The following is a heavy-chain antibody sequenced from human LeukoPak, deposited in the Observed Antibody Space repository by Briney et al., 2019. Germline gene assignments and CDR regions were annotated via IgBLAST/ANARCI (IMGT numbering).Heavy chain of an antibody. V-gene: IGHV1-69*13. Sequence: SVKVSCKASGGTFISYAISWVRQAPGQGLEWMGGIIPIFGTANYAQKFQGRVTITADESTSTAYMELSSLRSEDTAVYYCARGGIAAAGSFDYWGQGTLVTVSS. D-gene: IGHD6-13*01. CDR1: GGTFISYA. J-gene: IGHJ4*02. CDR2: IIPIFGTA. CDR3: ARGGIAAAGSFDY.